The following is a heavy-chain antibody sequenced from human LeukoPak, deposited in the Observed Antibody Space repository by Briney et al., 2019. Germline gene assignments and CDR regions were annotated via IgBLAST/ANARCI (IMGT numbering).Heavy chain of an antibody. CDR1: GFTFSSYW. CDR2: IKQDGSEK. V-gene: IGHV3-7*01. CDR3: ARDPRGYCSGGSCHKPYYFDY. D-gene: IGHD2-15*01. J-gene: IGHJ4*02. Sequence: RAGGSLRLSCAASGFTFSSYWMSWVRQAPGKGLEWVANIKQDGSEKYYVDSVKGRFTISRDNAKNSLYLQMNSLRAEDTAVYYCARDPRGYCSGGSCHKPYYFDYWGQGTLVTVSS.